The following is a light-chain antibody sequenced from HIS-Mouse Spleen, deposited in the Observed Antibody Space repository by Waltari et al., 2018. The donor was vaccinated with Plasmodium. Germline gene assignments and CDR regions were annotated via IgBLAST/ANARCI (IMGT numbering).Light chain of an antibody. J-gene: IGLJ2*01. V-gene: IGLV2-8*01. CDR2: EVS. CDR3: SSYAGSNNLV. CDR1: SSDVGGYNY. Sequence: QSALTPPPSASGSPGQSVTISCTGTSSDVGGYNYVPWYQQHPGKAPKPMIYEVSKRPSGVPDRFSGSKSGNTASLTVSGLQAEDEADYYCSSYAGSNNLVFGGGTKLTVL.